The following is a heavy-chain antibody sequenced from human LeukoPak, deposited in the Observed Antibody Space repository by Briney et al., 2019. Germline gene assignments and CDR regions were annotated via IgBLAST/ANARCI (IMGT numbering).Heavy chain of an antibody. J-gene: IGHJ4*02. Sequence: PSETLSLPCTVSGGSISSSSYYWGWIRQPPGKGLEWFGSIYYSGSTYYNPSLKSRVTISVDTSKNQFSLKLSSVTAADTAVYYCARDAYRYSGSYPGYWGQGTLVTVSS. CDR1: GGSISSSSYY. CDR3: ARDAYRYSGSYPGY. CDR2: IYYSGST. V-gene: IGHV4-39*07. D-gene: IGHD1-26*01.